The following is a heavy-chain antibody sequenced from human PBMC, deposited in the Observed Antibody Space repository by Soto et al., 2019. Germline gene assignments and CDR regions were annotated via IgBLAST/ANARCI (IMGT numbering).Heavy chain of an antibody. CDR3: AVDATVTTYSVPQEFDY. CDR2: IYYSGST. Sequence: PSETLSLTCTVSGGSISSSSYYWGWIRQPPGKGLEWIGSIYYSGSTYYNPSLKSRVTISVDTSKNQFSLKLSSVTAADTAVYYCAVDATVTTYSVPQEFDYWGQGTLVTVSS. CDR1: GGSISSSSYY. D-gene: IGHD4-17*01. V-gene: IGHV4-39*01. J-gene: IGHJ4*02.